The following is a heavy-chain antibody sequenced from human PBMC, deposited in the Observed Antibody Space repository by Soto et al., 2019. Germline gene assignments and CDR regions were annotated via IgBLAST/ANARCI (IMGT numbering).Heavy chain of an antibody. CDR2: INSDGSST. CDR3: ARVYGSGGSGYHLDY. CDR1: GFTFSSYW. D-gene: IGHD2-15*01. V-gene: IGHV3-74*01. J-gene: IGHJ4*02. Sequence: EVQLVESGGGLVQPGGSLRLSCAASGFTFSSYWMHWVRQAPGKGLVWVSRINSDGSSTTYADSVKGRFTIARDNAKNTLYGQMNSLRSEDTAVYYCARVYGSGGSGYHLDYWGQGTVVTVSS.